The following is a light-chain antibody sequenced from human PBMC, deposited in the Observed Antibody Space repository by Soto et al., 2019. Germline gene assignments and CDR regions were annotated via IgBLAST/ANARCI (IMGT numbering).Light chain of an antibody. CDR1: QSVSSSY. CDR3: QQYDSSRLT. V-gene: IGKV3-20*01. CDR2: GAS. J-gene: IGKJ4*01. Sequence: EIVMTQSPATLSVSAGERATLSCRASQSVSSSYLAWYQQKPGLTPRLLIYGASSRATGIPDRFSGSGSGTDFTLTISRLEPEDFAVYYCQQYDSSRLTFGGGTKVDI.